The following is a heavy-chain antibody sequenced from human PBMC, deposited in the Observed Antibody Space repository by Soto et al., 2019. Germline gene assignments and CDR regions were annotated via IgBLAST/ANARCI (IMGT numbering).Heavy chain of an antibody. J-gene: IGHJ5*02. CDR2: ISAYNGNT. CDR1: GYTFTSYG. CDR3: ARVSLVAPAAMDGNWFDP. Sequence: QVQLVQSGAEVKKPGASVKVSCKASGYTFTSYGISWVRQAPGQGLEWMGWISAYNGNTNYAQKLQGRVTMTTDTSTSTAYMELRSLRSDDTAVYYCARVSLVAPAAMDGNWFDPWGQGTLVTVSS. V-gene: IGHV1-18*04. D-gene: IGHD2-2*01.